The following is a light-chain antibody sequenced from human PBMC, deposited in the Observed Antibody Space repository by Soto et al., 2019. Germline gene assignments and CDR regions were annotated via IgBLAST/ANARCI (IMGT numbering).Light chain of an antibody. CDR2: DAS. CDR1: QSISSW. Sequence: DIPMTQSPSTLSASVGDRVTIPCRASQSISSWLAWYQQKPGKAPKLLIYDASSLESGVPSRFSGSGSGTEFTLTISSLQPDDFATYYCQQYNSYSPTFGQGTKVDIK. J-gene: IGKJ1*01. V-gene: IGKV1-5*01. CDR3: QQYNSYSPT.